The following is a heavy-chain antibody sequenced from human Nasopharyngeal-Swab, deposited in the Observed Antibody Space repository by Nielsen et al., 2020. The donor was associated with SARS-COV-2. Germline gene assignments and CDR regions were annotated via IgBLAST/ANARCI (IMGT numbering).Heavy chain of an antibody. Sequence: SETLSLTCSLNGVSFSGYHWGWIRQSPGKRLEWIGDITRSGNTNYNPALKSRVIMSVAKSKDEFSLKLTSVTAGDTAIYFCARVNNGGGIVPASYSFFMDVWGKGTSVAVSS. V-gene: IGHV4-34*01. D-gene: IGHD2-2*01. CDR2: ITRSGNT. CDR3: ARVNNGGGIVPASYSFFMDV. J-gene: IGHJ6*03. CDR1: GVSFSGYH.